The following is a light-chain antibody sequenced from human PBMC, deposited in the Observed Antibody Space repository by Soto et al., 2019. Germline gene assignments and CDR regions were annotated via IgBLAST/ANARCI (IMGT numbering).Light chain of an antibody. J-gene: IGKJ1*01. CDR3: QQRSNWPGT. CDR1: QSVSSY. V-gene: IGKV3-11*01. Sequence: EILLTQSPATPSLSPGEKATPSSRASQSVSSYLAWYQQKPGQAPRLLIYDASNRATGIPARFSGSGSGTDFTLTISSLEPEDFAVYYCQQRSNWPGTFGQGTKV. CDR2: DAS.